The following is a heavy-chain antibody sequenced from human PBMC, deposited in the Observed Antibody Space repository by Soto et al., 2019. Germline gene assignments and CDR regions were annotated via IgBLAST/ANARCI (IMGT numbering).Heavy chain of an antibody. CDR1: DGSFSGYS. J-gene: IGHJ4*02. D-gene: IGHD2-8*02. Sequence: QVQLLQWGAGLLKPSETLSLTCAVYDGSFSGYSWTWIRQPPGTGLEWIGEINHSGSTNYNPSHKSRVTISVDTSKNQFSLKLTSVTAADTAVYYCARDKITGLFDYWGQGTLVTVSS. CDR3: ARDKITGLFDY. CDR2: INHSGST. V-gene: IGHV4-34*01.